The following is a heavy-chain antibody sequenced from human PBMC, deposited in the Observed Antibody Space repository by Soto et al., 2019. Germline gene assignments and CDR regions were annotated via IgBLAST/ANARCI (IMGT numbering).Heavy chain of an antibody. D-gene: IGHD6-13*01. J-gene: IGHJ4*02. CDR3: ARDQGYSSSWYYFDY. V-gene: IGHV1-2*04. Sequence: ASVKVCCKASGYIFTNYYMHWVRQATGQGLEWMGWINPNSGGTNYAQKFQGWVTMTRDTSISTAYMELSRLRSDDTAVYYCARDQGYSSSWYYFDYWGQGTLVTVSS. CDR2: INPNSGGT. CDR1: GYIFTNYY.